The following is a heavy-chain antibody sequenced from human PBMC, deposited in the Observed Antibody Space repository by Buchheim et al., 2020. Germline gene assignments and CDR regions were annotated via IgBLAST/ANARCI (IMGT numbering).Heavy chain of an antibody. V-gene: IGHV3-30-3*01. CDR1: GFTFSSYA. J-gene: IGHJ4*02. D-gene: IGHD3-10*01. Sequence: QVQLVESGGGVVQPGRSLRLSCAASGFTFSSYAMHWVRQAPGKGLEWVAVISYDGSNKYYADSVKGRFTISRDNSKNTRYLQMNSLRAEDTAVYYCARPPLTHYYGSGMVYWGQGTL. CDR3: ARPPLTHYYGSGMVY. CDR2: ISYDGSNK.